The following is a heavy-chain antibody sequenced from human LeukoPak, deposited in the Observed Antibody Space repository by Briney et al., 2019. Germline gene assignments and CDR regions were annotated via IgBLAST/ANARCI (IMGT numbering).Heavy chain of an antibody. Sequence: SETQTLTCTVSGGSISSSSYYWAWIRQPPGKGLEWIGSFFYSGSNYYNPSLKSRGTISVDTSKNQFSLKLSSVTAADTAVYYCARPAPPTSSGSYYFIYWGQATLVTVSS. J-gene: IGHJ4*02. CDR1: GGSISSSSYY. D-gene: IGHD6-19*01. CDR2: FFYSGSN. V-gene: IGHV4-39*01. CDR3: ARPAPPTSSGSYYFIY.